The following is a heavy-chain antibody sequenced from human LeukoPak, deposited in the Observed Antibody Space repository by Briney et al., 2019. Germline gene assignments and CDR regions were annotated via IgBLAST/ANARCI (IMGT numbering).Heavy chain of an antibody. V-gene: IGHV1-18*04. CDR3: ARLLTPTGFYYYYMDV. CDR2: ISTYNGNT. J-gene: IGHJ6*03. Sequence: RASVKVSCKASGYTFTSYYMHWVRRAPGQGLEWMGWISTYNGNTNYAQNLQGRVTMTTDTSTSTAYMELRSLISDDTAVYYCARLLTPTGFYYYYMDVWGKGTTVTVSS. D-gene: IGHD1-1*01. CDR1: GYTFTSYY.